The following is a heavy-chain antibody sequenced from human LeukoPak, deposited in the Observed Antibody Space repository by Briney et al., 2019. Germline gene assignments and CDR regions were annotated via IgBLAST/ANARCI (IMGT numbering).Heavy chain of an antibody. J-gene: IGHJ6*02. Sequence: ASVKVSRKASGYTFTSYDINWVRQATGQGLEWMGWMNPNSGNTGYAQKFQGRVTMTRNTSISTAYMELSSLRSEDTAVYYCARAPMEVVVPAADVYYYGMDVWGQGTTVTVSS. D-gene: IGHD2-2*01. CDR2: MNPNSGNT. V-gene: IGHV1-8*01. CDR3: ARAPMEVVVPAADVYYYGMDV. CDR1: GYTFTSYD.